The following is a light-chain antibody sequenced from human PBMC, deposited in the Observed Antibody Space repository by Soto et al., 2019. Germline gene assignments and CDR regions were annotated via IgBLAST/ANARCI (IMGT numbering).Light chain of an antibody. Sequence: QCALTQPSSMSGSPGQSITISCTGTSSDIGAYEHVSWYQQRPGRAPKVLIYDVRIRPSEVSNRFSGSKSGDTASLTIAGLQAEDEAVYYCASKTTSPTVLFGGGTKLTVL. CDR1: SSDIGAYEH. CDR3: ASKTTSPTVL. CDR2: DVR. J-gene: IGLJ2*01. V-gene: IGLV2-14*03.